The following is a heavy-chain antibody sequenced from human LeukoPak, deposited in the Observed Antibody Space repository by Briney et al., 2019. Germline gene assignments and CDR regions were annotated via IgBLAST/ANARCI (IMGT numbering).Heavy chain of an antibody. V-gene: IGHV3-74*01. CDR1: GFSFSGHW. CDR2: TSPTGSTT. D-gene: IGHD6-6*01. Sequence: GGSLRLSCTASGFSFSGHWMHWARQLPGKGLVWVSRTSPTGSTTSYADSVKGRFTVSRDNAKNTLYLQVNNLRAEDTAVYYCARGPNSNWSGLDFWGQGTLLTVSS. J-gene: IGHJ4*02. CDR3: ARGPNSNWSGLDF.